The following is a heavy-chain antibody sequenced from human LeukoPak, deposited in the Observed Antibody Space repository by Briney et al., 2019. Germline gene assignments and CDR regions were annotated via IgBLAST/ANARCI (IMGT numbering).Heavy chain of an antibody. J-gene: IGHJ4*02. Sequence: ASVKVSCKASGYTFTGYYMHWVRQAPGQGLEWMGWINPNSGGTNYAQKFQGRVTMTRDTSISTAYMELSRLRSDDTAVYYCARVLEDYYGSGSHFDYWGQGTLVTVSS. CDR1: GYTFTGYY. V-gene: IGHV1-2*02. D-gene: IGHD3-10*01. CDR3: ARVLEDYYGSGSHFDY. CDR2: INPNSGGT.